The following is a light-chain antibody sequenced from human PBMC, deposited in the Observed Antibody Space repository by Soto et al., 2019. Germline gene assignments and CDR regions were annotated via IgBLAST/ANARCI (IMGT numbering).Light chain of an antibody. CDR1: SSDVGGYNY. J-gene: IGLJ1*01. CDR2: DVG. CDR3: SSYTSSSTLNV. Sequence: QSVLAQPASVSVSPGQSITISCTGTSSDVGGYNYVSWYQQHPGKAPKLMIYDVGNRPSGVSNRFSGSKSGNTASLTISGLQAEDEADYYCSSYTSSSTLNVFGTGTKVTVL. V-gene: IGLV2-14*01.